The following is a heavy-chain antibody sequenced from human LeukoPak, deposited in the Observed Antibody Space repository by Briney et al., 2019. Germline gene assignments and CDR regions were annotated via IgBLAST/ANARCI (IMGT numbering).Heavy chain of an antibody. CDR3: ARLSGYSSGHYYSDY. J-gene: IGHJ4*02. CDR2: IYYRGST. CDR1: GGSISSDY. Sequence: SETLSLTCTVSGGSISSDYWSWIRQPPGKGLERIGYIYYRGSTNYNPSLKSRVTISVDTSKNQFSLKLSSVTAADTAVYYCARLSGYSSGHYYSDYWGQGTLVTVSS. V-gene: IGHV4-59*01. D-gene: IGHD3-22*01.